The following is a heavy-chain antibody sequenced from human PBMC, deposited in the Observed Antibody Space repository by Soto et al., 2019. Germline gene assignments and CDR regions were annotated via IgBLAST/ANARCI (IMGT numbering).Heavy chain of an antibody. CDR1: GFTFSSYG. V-gene: IGHV3-30*03. D-gene: IGHD2-21*02. J-gene: IGHJ6*02. CDR3: ARRAVVTPHYYYGMDV. CDR2: ISYDGSNK. Sequence: GGSLRLSCAASGFTFSSYGMHWVRQAPGKGLEWVAVISYDGSNKYYADSVKGRFTISRENSKNTLYLQMNSLRAEDTAVYYCARRAVVTPHYYYGMDVWGQGTAVTVSS.